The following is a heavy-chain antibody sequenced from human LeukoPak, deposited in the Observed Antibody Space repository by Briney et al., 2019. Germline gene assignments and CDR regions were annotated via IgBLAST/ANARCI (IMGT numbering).Heavy chain of an antibody. V-gene: IGHV4-59*01. J-gene: IGHJ4*02. Sequence: SATLSLTCTVSGGSISSYYWSWIRQPPGKGLEWIGYIYYSGSTNYNPSLKSRVTISVDTSKNQFSLKLSSVTAADTAVYYCARAGDFWSGYYSFDYWGQGTLVTVSS. CDR1: GGSISSYY. CDR3: ARAGDFWSGYYSFDY. CDR2: IYYSGST. D-gene: IGHD3-3*01.